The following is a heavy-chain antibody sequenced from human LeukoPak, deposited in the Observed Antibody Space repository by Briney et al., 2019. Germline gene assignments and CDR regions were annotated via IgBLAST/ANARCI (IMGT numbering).Heavy chain of an antibody. V-gene: IGHV3-23*01. CDR2: ISGSGGGT. CDR3: VKIRDDYGSDY. Sequence: PGGSLRLSCAASGFTFSSYGMTWVRQAPGKGLEWVSSISGSGGGTYYADSVRGRFTISRDNSKTTVYLQMNSLTADDTAIYYCVKIRDDYGSDYWGQGTLVTVSS. D-gene: IGHD4-17*01. CDR1: GFTFSSYG. J-gene: IGHJ4*02.